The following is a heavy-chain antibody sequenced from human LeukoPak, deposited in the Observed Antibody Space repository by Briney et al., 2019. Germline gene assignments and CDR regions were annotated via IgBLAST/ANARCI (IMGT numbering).Heavy chain of an antibody. CDR2: IRYDGSNK. V-gene: IGHV3-30*02. CDR3: AKPSLYYYDTSGYYRYWYFDL. D-gene: IGHD3-22*01. CDR1: GFTFSSYA. J-gene: IGHJ2*01. Sequence: GGSLRLSCAASGFTFSSYAIHWVRQAPGKGLEWVAFIRYDGSNKYYVDSVKGRFTISRDNSKNTLYLQMNSLRAEDTAVYYCAKPSLYYYDTSGYYRYWYFDLWGRGTLVTVSS.